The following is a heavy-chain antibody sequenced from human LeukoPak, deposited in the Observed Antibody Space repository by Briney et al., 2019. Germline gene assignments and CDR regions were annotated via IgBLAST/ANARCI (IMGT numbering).Heavy chain of an antibody. J-gene: IGHJ3*02. D-gene: IGHD3-22*01. CDR3: ARDGGPLNPYYDSLAGDAFDI. Sequence: KFQGRVTITRDTSASTAYMELSSLRSEDTAVYYCARDGGPLNPYYDSLAGDAFDIWGQGTMVTVSS. V-gene: IGHV1-3*01.